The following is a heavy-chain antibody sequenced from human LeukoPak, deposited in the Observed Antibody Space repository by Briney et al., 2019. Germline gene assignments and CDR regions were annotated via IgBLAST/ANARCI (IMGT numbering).Heavy chain of an antibody. CDR1: GFTFSSYS. V-gene: IGHV3-48*02. CDR3: ARGRGGCSSTSCYSDYRNYYYYYGMDV. CDR2: ISSSSSTI. D-gene: IGHD2-2*01. Sequence: PGGSLRLSCAASGFTFSSYSMNWVRQAPGKGLEWVSYISSSSSTIYYADSVKGRFTISRDNAKNSPYLQMNSLRDEDTAVYYCARGRGGCSSTSCYSDYRNYYYYYGMDVWGQGTTVTVSS. J-gene: IGHJ6*02.